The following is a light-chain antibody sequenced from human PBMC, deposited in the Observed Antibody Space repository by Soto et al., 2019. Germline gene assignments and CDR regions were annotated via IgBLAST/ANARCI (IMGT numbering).Light chain of an antibody. CDR3: QQLNSYLPIT. J-gene: IGKJ5*01. Sequence: DIQMTQSPSTLSASVGDRVTITCRSSQSISSSLAWYQQKPGKAPKLLIYAASTLQSGVPSRFSGSGSGTDFTLTISSLQPEDFATYYCQQLNSYLPITFGQGTRLEIK. CDR2: AAS. V-gene: IGKV1-9*01. CDR1: QSISSS.